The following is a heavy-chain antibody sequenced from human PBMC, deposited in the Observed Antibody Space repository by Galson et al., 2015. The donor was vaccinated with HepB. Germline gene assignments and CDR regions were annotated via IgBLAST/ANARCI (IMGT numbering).Heavy chain of an antibody. CDR3: ASESPDL. CDR1: GFTFSGCT. J-gene: IGHJ6*02. V-gene: IGHV3-21*01. Sequence: SLRLSCAGSGFTFSGCTMNWVRQAPGKGLQWVASISRGSGHDIFYRESVKGRFTISRDNAKNSLYLQMNSLRVEDTGVYYCASESPDLWGQGTTVTVSS. CDR2: ISRGSGHDI.